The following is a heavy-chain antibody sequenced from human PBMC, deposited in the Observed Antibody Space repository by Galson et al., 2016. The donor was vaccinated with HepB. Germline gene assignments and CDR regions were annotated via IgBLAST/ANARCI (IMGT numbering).Heavy chain of an antibody. CDR1: GGRFTSHS. J-gene: IGHJ6*02. CDR3: ATRGKDLPNYYYYGMDV. D-gene: IGHD4-23*01. V-gene: IGHV1-69*06. Sequence: SVKVSCKASGGRFTSHSFVWVRQAPGQGLEWVGGIIPAFDTRNYAQKFQGRVTITADKSTSTTFMEVHSLKSEDTAVYYWATRGKDLPNYYYYGMDVWGQGTTVTVSS. CDR2: IIPAFDTR.